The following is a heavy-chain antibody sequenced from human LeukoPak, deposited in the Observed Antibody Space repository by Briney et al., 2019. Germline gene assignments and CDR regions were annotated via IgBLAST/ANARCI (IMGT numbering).Heavy chain of an antibody. J-gene: IGHJ6*03. CDR1: GFTFSSFP. V-gene: IGHV3-23*01. CDR2: IGGNGGGT. Sequence: GGSLRLSCAASGFTFSSFPMSWVRQAPGTGLEWVSIIGGNGGGTYYADSVKGRFTISRDNSKNTLYLQMNSLRAEDTAVYYCAKDPNYYYCMDVWGKGTTVTVSS. CDR3: AKDPNYYYCMDV.